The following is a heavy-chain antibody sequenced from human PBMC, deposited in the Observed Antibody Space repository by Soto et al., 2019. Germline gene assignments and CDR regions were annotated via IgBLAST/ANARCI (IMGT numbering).Heavy chain of an antibody. D-gene: IGHD3-22*01. J-gene: IGHJ6*02. CDR3: ARDARRDDYYDSSGYISAYYYGMDV. CDR2: IWYDGGNK. V-gene: IGHV3-33*01. CDR1: GFTFSSYG. Sequence: GGSLRLSCAASGFTFSSYGMHWVRQAPGKGLEWVAVIWYDGGNKYYADSVKGRFTISRDNSKNTLYLQMNSLRAEDTAVYYCARDARRDDYYDSSGYISAYYYGMDVWGQGTTVTVSS.